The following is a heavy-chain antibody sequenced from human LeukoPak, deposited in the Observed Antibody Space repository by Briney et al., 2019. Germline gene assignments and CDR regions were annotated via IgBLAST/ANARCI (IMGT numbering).Heavy chain of an antibody. CDR2: IIPILGIA. CDR1: GGTFSSYA. CDR3: ARGRGNVLRYFDWFHFLDY. J-gene: IGHJ4*02. D-gene: IGHD3-9*01. V-gene: IGHV1-69*04. Sequence: SVKVSCKASGGTFSSYAISWVRQAPGQGLEWMGRIIPILGIANYAQKFQGRVTITADKSTSTAYMELSSLRSEDTAVYYCARGRGNVLRYFDWFHFLDYWGQGTLVTVSS.